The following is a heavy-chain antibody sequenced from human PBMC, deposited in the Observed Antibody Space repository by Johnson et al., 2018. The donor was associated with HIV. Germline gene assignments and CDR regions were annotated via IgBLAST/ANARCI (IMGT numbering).Heavy chain of an antibody. CDR2: IKQDGSEK. CDR1: GFTFDDYA. D-gene: IGHD3-22*01. V-gene: IGHV3-7*01. J-gene: IGHJ3*02. CDR3: AREGDYYDSSGYWAAFDI. Sequence: VQLVESGGGLVQPGRSLRLSCAASGFTFDDYAMHWVRQAPGKGLEWVANIKQDGSEKYYVDSVKGRFTISRDNSKNTLYLQMNSLRADDTAVYYCAREGDYYDSSGYWAAFDIWGQGTMVTVSS.